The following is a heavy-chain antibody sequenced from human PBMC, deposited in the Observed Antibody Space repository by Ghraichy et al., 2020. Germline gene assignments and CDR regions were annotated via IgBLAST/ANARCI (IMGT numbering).Heavy chain of an antibody. Sequence: GGSLRLSCAASGFTFSSHAMGWVRQAPGKGLEWVSAISGNAANTYYADSVNGRFTISRDNSKNTLYLQINSLRAGDTAVYYWAPRGVSVNYEWGVFDYWDQGTLVTFSS. CDR1: GFTFSSHA. CDR2: ISGNAANT. D-gene: IGHD3-10*01. J-gene: IGHJ4*02. V-gene: IGHV3-23*01. CDR3: APRGVSVNYEWGVFDY.